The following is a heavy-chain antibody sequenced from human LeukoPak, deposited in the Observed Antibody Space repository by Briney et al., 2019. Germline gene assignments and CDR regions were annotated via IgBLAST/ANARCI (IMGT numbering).Heavy chain of an antibody. J-gene: IGHJ3*02. CDR3: ARLLGCSSTSCFDISAFDI. V-gene: IGHV4-39*01. Sequence: SETLSLTCTVSGGSISSSNYYWGWVRQPPGKGLEWIGTVYYSGSTYYNPSLKSRVTISVDTSKNQLSLKLRSVTAADTAVYYCARLLGCSSTSCFDISAFDIWGQGTMVTVSS. CDR1: GGSISSSNYY. D-gene: IGHD2-2*01. CDR2: VYYSGST.